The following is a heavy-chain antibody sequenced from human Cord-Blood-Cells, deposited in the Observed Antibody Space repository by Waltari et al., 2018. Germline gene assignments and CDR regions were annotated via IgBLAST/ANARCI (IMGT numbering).Heavy chain of an antibody. Sequence: QVQLVQSGAEVKKPGASVKVSCKASGYTFTGYYMHWVRQAPGQGLEWMGWINTNSGGTNYAQKLQGWVTMTRDTSISTAYMELSRLRADDTAVYYCARDLLYYNWRPDAFDIWCQGTMVTVSS. D-gene: IGHD1-1*01. CDR1: GYTFTGYY. V-gene: IGHV1-2*04. CDR3: ARDLLYYNWRPDAFDI. CDR2: INTNSGGT. J-gene: IGHJ3*02.